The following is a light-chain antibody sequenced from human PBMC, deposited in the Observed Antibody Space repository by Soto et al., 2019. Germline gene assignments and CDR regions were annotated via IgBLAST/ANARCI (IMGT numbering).Light chain of an antibody. CDR1: QSVSSY. J-gene: IGKJ1*01. Sequence: EIVLTQSPATLSLSPGERATLSCRASQSVSSYLAWYQQKPGQAPRLLIYGASNRATGIPDRFSGSGYGIDFTLTISKLEPQDFAAYYCQQYGSSPGTFGQGTKVDIK. V-gene: IGKV3-20*01. CDR2: GAS. CDR3: QQYGSSPGT.